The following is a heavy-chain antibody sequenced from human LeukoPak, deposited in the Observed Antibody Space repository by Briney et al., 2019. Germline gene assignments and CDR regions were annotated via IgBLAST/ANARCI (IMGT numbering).Heavy chain of an antibody. D-gene: IGHD1-26*01. J-gene: IGHJ4*02. CDR3: ARENSGSYREFAY. CDR1: GGSISSYY. CDR2: IYTTGST. Sequence: SETLSLTCTVSGGSISSYYWSWIRQPAGKGLEWIGRIYTTGSTNYNASLKSRVSMSVATSKNQFSLKLSSVTAADTAVFYCARENSGSYREFAYWGQGTLVTVSS. V-gene: IGHV4-4*07.